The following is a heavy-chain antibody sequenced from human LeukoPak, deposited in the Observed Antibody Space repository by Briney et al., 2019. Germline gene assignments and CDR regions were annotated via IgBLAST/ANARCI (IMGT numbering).Heavy chain of an antibody. D-gene: IGHD2-15*01. J-gene: IGHJ3*02. Sequence: GGSLILSCAASGFSFNSYSMNWVRQAPGKGQEWVASISGDGRATYHADSVKGRFTISRDNARRSLYLQMNSLRAEDTAMYYCVREVCTGGRCYAAFDIWGQGTMVTVSS. CDR2: ISGDGRAT. V-gene: IGHV3-21*01. CDR3: VREVCTGGRCYAAFDI. CDR1: GFSFNSYS.